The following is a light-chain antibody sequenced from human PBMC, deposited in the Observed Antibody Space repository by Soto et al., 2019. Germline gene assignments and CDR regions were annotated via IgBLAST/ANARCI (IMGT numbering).Light chain of an antibody. CDR2: GAS. J-gene: IGKJ3*01. CDR3: QLYGTSPPGRT. V-gene: IGKV3-20*01. Sequence: EVVLTQSPGTLSLSPGERATLSCRASQSLSSTYSAWYQQKPGQAPRLLLYGASSRATGIPDSFSGSGSVTDFTVTISSLEPEDFAVYYCQLYGTSPPGRTFGPGTKVDIK. CDR1: QSLSSTY.